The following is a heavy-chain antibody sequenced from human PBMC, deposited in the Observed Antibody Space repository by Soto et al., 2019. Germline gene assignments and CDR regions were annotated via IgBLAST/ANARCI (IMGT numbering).Heavy chain of an antibody. CDR2: IYYSGST. CDR1: GVSISSYY. Sequence: SETLSLTCTVSGVSISSYYWSWIRQPPGKGLEWLGYIYYSGSTNYNPSLKSRVTISVYTSTNQFSLKLSSVTAADTAGYYCARFNGGYSPTQGGMDVWSQGTTVTVAS. V-gene: IGHV4-59*01. J-gene: IGHJ6*02. D-gene: IGHD6-25*01. CDR3: ARFNGGYSPTQGGMDV.